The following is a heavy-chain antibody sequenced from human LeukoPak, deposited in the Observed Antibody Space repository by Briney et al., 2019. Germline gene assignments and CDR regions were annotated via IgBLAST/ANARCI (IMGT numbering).Heavy chain of an antibody. CDR1: GYTFTSYG. CDR3: ARVGVSSYSSSGY. Sequence: ASVKVSCKASGYTFTSYGISWVRRAPGQGLEWMGWISAYNGNTNYAQKFQGRVTITADKSTSTAYMELSSLRSEDTAVYYCARVGVSSYSSSGYWGQGTLVTVSS. V-gene: IGHV1-18*01. J-gene: IGHJ4*02. D-gene: IGHD6-13*01. CDR2: ISAYNGNT.